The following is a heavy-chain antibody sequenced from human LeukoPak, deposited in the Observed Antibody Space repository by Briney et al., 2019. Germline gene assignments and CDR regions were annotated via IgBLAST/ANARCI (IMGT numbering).Heavy chain of an antibody. CDR2: INPLTGFT. Sequence: GASVKVSCKASGYTFIDDYMHWVRQAPGQGLEWMGWINPLTGFTVYAQRFQGRLTVTRDTSISTAYMEVRSLRLDDTAVYYCVPPSEAYNSNWNGWGQGTLVT. CDR3: VPPSEAYNSNWNG. CDR1: GYTFIDDY. D-gene: IGHD6-13*01. J-gene: IGHJ4*01. V-gene: IGHV1-2*02.